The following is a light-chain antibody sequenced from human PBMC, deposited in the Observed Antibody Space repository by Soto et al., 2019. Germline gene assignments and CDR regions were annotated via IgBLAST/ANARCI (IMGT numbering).Light chain of an antibody. CDR2: EGS. CDR1: SSDVGSYNL. CDR3: CSYAGSSTFGVV. Sequence: QSALTQPASVSGSPGQSITISCTGTSSDVGSYNLVSWYQQHPGKAPKLMIYEGSKRPSGVSNRFSGSKSGNTASLTISGLQAEDEADYYCCSYAGSSTFGVVFGGGTKFTVL. J-gene: IGLJ2*01. V-gene: IGLV2-23*03.